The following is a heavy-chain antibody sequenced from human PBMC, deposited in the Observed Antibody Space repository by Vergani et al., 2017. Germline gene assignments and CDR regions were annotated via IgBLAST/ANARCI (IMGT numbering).Heavy chain of an antibody. D-gene: IGHD6-19*01. CDR3: ASDNHSGQRVDG. CDR1: FDSIRNLY. J-gene: IGHJ4*02. Sequence: QVQLQESGPGLVKSSDTLSLTCSVSFDSIRNLYCNCIRQPPGKGLDWIGSIHYSQHTNYNPSLKTRVTISVDTSKNQFYLTLSSVTGADTAVYYCASDNHSGQRVDGWGQGILVTVTS. CDR2: IHYSQHT. V-gene: IGHV4-59*11.